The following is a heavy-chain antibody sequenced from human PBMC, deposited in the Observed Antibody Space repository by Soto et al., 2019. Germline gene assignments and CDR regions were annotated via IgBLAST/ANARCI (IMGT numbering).Heavy chain of an antibody. V-gene: IGHV2-26*01. CDR3: ARRQLAVAVSPWFDP. J-gene: IGHJ5*02. Sequence: QVTLKESGPVLVKPTETLTLRCTVSGLSITDSEMGVSWIRQPPPQPLEWLAHIDSSGEKSYRTFLKSRLAISKDTSKSQIVLTMTNMDPADTATYYCARRQLAVAVSPWFDPWGQGIPVTVSS. D-gene: IGHD6-13*01. CDR1: GLSITDSEMG. CDR2: IDSSGEK.